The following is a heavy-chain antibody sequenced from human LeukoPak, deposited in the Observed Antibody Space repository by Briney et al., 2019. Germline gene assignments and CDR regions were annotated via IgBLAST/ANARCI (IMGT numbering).Heavy chain of an antibody. Sequence: ASVKVSCKASGYTFTNYYMHWVRQAPGQGLEWMGIINPSGGSTTYAQKFQGRVTMTRDTSTSTAVYLELNSLRSEDTAIYYCARGGTTGGLWSGYAYDAFDIWGQGTMVTVFS. D-gene: IGHD3-3*01. CDR2: INPSGGST. CDR1: GYTFTNYY. J-gene: IGHJ3*02. V-gene: IGHV1-46*01. CDR3: ARGGTTGGLWSGYAYDAFDI.